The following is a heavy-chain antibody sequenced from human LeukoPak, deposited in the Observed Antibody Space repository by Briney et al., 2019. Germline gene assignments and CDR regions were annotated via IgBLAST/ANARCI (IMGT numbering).Heavy chain of an antibody. J-gene: IGHJ3*02. CDR2: IYYSGST. CDR1: GGSISSSSYY. D-gene: IGHD3-22*01. Sequence: RTSETLSLTCTVSGGSISSSSYYWGWIRQPPGKGLEWIGSIYYSGSTYYNPSLKSRVTISVDTSKNQFSLRLSSVTAADTAVYYCARVYDSSGYYYPDAFDIWGQGTMVTVSP. V-gene: IGHV4-39*07. CDR3: ARVYDSSGYYYPDAFDI.